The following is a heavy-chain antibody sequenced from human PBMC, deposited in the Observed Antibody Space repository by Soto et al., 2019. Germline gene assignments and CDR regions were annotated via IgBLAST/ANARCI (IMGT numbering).Heavy chain of an antibody. CDR3: ASGASGNYR. J-gene: IGHJ4*02. CDR2: IYSGGTT. Sequence: EVQLVESGGGLVQPGGSLRLSCAASGFTVSSNYMTWVRQAPGKGLEWVSNIYSGGTTSYADSVKGRFTISRDNSKNTLFLQMNSLRDDDTAVYYCASGASGNYRWGQGTLVIVSS. CDR1: GFTVSSNY. V-gene: IGHV3-66*01. D-gene: IGHD3-10*01.